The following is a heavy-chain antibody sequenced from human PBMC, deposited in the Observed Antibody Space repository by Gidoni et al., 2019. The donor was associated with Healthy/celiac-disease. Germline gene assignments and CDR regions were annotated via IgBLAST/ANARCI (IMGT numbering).Heavy chain of an antibody. Sequence: EVQLLESGGGLVQPGGSLRLYCAASGFTFSSYAMSWVRQAPGKGLGWVSAISGSGGSTYYADSVKGRFTISRDNSKNTLYLQMNSLRAEDTAVYYCAKDPDFWSSNYFDYWGQGTLVTVSS. CDR2: ISGSGGST. CDR3: AKDPDFWSSNYFDY. V-gene: IGHV3-23*01. D-gene: IGHD3-3*01. J-gene: IGHJ4*02. CDR1: GFTFSSYA.